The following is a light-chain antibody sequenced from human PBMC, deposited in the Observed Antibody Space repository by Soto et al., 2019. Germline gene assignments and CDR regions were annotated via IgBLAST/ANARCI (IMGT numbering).Light chain of an antibody. Sequence: EIVLTQSPGTLSLSPWARATLSCRASQALYKSYLAWYQQRPGQAPRLLTYGASSRATGIPDRFSGRGSGRGLTLIVSRLEPEDFAVYYCQQYETSLLTVGGGAKVDIK. CDR2: GAS. CDR3: QQYETSLLT. V-gene: IGKV3-20*01. CDR1: QALYKSY. J-gene: IGKJ4*01.